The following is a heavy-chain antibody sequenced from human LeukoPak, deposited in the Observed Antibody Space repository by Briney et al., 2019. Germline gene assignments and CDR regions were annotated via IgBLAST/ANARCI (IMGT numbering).Heavy chain of an antibody. D-gene: IGHD3-9*01. CDR1: GFTFSSYG. J-gene: IGHJ3*02. CDR2: IRYDGSNK. V-gene: IGHV3-30*02. Sequence: GGSLRLSCAASGFTFSSYGMHWVRQAPGKGLEWVAFIRYDGSNKYYADSVKGRFTISRDNSKNTLYLQMNSLRTEDTAVYYCAKRLRYFDWSRDDPFDIWGQGTMVTVSS. CDR3: AKRLRYFDWSRDDPFDI.